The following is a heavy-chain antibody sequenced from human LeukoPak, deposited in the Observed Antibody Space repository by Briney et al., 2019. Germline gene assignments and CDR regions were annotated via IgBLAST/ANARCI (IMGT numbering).Heavy chain of an antibody. CDR2: IYYSGST. CDR3: ARLPRRGWYYFDY. CDR1: GGSISSSSYY. J-gene: IGHJ4*02. V-gene: IGHV4-39*01. D-gene: IGHD6-19*01. Sequence: SETLSLTCTVSGGSISSSSYYWGWIRQPPGKGLEWIGSIYYSGSTYYNPSLKSRVTISVDTSKNQFSLKLSSATAADTAVYYCARLPRRGWYYFDYWGQGTLVTVSS.